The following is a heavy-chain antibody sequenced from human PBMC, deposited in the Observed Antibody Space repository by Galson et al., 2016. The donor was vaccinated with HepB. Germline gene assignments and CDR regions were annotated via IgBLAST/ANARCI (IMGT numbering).Heavy chain of an antibody. J-gene: IGHJ2*01. CDR2: TYGDASS. Sequence: SLRLSCAASGPSVTINYFLWVRQAPGKGLEWVSVTYGDASSDYADSVRGRFSVSRDNSKRTLYLQMDSLTVEDTAVYFCASRSWFDASGPSWYFDLWGRGTLVTVSS. V-gene: IGHV3-66*01. CDR1: GPSVTINY. D-gene: IGHD3-10*01. CDR3: ASRSWFDASGPSWYFDL.